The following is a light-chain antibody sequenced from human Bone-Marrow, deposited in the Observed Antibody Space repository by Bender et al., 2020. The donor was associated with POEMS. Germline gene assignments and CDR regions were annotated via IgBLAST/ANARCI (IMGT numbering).Light chain of an antibody. V-gene: IGLV2-23*01. CDR2: EGT. J-gene: IGLJ3*02. Sequence: QSALTQPASVSGSPGQSITISCTGTSSNFGSYSLVSWYQQLPGKAPKLIIYEGTERPSGISNRFSGSKSDNRASLTISGLQTEDEADYYCCAYAGSSTLVFGGGTKLTVL. CDR3: CAYAGSSTLV. CDR1: SSNFGSYSL.